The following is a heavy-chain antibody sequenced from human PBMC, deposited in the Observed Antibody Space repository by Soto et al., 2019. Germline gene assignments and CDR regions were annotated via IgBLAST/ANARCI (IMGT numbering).Heavy chain of an antibody. CDR3: ARDWGACTPGECYSHGFDL. CDR1: GFTLDTYG. Sequence: QEQLVESGGGMVQPGGSLRLSCAVSGFTLDTYGMHWVRQAAGQGLEWVAVSWHDGRHLDYADSVRGRFTVFRDDSKNPLFLEMNGLRGDDTAVYYCARDWGACTPGECYSHGFDLWGQGTLVTFSS. J-gene: IGHJ3*01. D-gene: IGHD1-26*01. CDR2: SWHDGRHL. V-gene: IGHV3-33*01.